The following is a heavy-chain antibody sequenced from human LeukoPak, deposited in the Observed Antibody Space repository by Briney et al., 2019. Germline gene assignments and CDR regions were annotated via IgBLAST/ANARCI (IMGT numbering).Heavy chain of an antibody. J-gene: IGHJ4*02. V-gene: IGHV3-53*01. Sequence: PGGSLRLSCAASGFTVSSNYMSWVRQAPGKGLEWVSVIYSGGSTYYADSVKGRFTISRDNSKNTLYLQMNSLRAEDTAVYYCARAIMVRGVINYFDYWGQGTLVTVSS. CDR1: GFTVSSNY. CDR3: ARAIMVRGVINYFDY. CDR2: IYSGGST. D-gene: IGHD3-10*01.